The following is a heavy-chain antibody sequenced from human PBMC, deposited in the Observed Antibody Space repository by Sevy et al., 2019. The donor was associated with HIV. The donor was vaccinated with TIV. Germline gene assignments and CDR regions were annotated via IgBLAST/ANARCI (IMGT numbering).Heavy chain of an antibody. J-gene: IGHJ6*02. V-gene: IGHV1-2*02. CDR2: INPNSGGT. Sequence: ASVKVSCKASGYTFTGYYMHWVRQAPGQGLEWMGWINPNSGGTNYAQKFQGRVTMTRDTSISTAYMELSRLRSDDTAVDYWASGITIFGVVDYYYYYGMDVWGQGTTVTVSS. CDR3: ASGITIFGVVDYYYYYGMDV. CDR1: GYTFTGYY. D-gene: IGHD3-3*01.